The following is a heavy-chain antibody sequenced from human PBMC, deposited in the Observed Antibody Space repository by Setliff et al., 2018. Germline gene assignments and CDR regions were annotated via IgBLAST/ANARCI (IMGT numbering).Heavy chain of an antibody. J-gene: IGHJ3*02. CDR1: GYTFSTYG. Sequence: ASVKVSCKSSGYTFSTYGIAWVRQAPGQGLEWMGWISPYNGYTIYAHKFQGRVTMTTDTSTGTADMELRNLRSDDTAVYYCTRDTNIVVVPPHRTAFDIWGQGTMVTVSS. CDR2: ISPYNGYT. CDR3: TRDTNIVVVPPHRTAFDI. D-gene: IGHD2-2*01. V-gene: IGHV1-18*01.